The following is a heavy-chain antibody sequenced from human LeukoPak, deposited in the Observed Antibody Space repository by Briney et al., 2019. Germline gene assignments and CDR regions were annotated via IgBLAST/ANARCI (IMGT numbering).Heavy chain of an antibody. CDR1: GFTFSGSA. D-gene: IGHD2-21*02. Sequence: GGALRLSCAAFGFTFSGSAMPWVRQASGKGLEGVGRIRSKANSYATAYVASVKGRFTISRDDSKNTAYLQMNSLKTEDTAVYYCTRPIGVVTANDYGMYVWGQGTTVTVSS. CDR3: TRPIGVVTANDYGMYV. J-gene: IGHJ6*02. CDR2: IRSKANSYAT. V-gene: IGHV3-73*01.